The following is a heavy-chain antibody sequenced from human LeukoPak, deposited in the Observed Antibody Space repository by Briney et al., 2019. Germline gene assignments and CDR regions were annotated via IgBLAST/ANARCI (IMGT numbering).Heavy chain of an antibody. CDR2: ISSSSSYI. D-gene: IGHD3-22*01. CDR1: GFTFSSYS. J-gene: IGHJ4*02. V-gene: IGHV3-21*01. Sequence: GGSLRLSCAASGFTFSSYSMNWVRQAPGKGLEWVSSISSSSSYIYYADSVKGRFTISRDNAKNSLYLQMNSLRAEDTAVYYCATSRGYYDSSGYMYYFDYWGQGTLVTVSS. CDR3: ATSRGYYDSSGYMYYFDY.